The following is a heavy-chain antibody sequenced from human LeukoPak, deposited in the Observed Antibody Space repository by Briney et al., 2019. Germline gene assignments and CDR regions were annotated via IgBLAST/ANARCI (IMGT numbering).Heavy chain of an antibody. CDR1: GGYISSTSHY. CDR3: ARHGAITAPGTTPDY. V-gene: IGHV4-39*01. J-gene: IGHJ4*02. CDR2: MNYSGIT. Sequence: SETLSLTCTVSGGYISSTSHYWGWIRQPPGKGLEWIGSMNYSGITYYNPSLKSRVTISGDTSKNQFSLRLSSVTAADTAVYYCARHGAITAPGTTPDYWGQGTLVAVSS. D-gene: IGHD1-1*01.